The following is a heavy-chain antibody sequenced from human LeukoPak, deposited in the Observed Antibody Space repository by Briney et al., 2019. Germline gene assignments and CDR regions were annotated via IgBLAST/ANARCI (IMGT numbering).Heavy chain of an antibody. V-gene: IGHV3-74*01. CDR2: ISNDGRST. J-gene: IGHJ4*02. CDR3: TRGREGNYGLFDS. D-gene: IGHD3-10*01. CDR1: GFSFNSYW. Sequence: GGSLRLPCAASGFSFNSYWMHWVRQAPGSGLVWVSRISNDGRSTSFADSVKGRFTISRDNAKNTLYLQMNSLSAEDTAVYYCTRGREGNYGLFDSWGQGTLVTVSS.